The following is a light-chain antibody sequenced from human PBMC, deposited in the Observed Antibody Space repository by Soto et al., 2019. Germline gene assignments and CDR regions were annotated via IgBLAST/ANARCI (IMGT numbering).Light chain of an antibody. CDR2: DAS. V-gene: IGKV3-11*01. CDR1: QSVSSN. J-gene: IGKJ5*01. CDR3: QQHSNWPIT. Sequence: EIVLIQSPATLSLSPWERATLSCRASQSVSSNLAWYQQNPGQAPRLLIFDASNRATGIPARFSGSGSGTDFILTISSLEPEDFAVYYCQQHSNWPITFGQGTRLEIK.